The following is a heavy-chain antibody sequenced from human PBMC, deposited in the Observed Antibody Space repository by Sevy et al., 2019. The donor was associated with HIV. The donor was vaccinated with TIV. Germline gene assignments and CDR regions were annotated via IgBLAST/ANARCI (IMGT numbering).Heavy chain of an antibody. D-gene: IGHD3-22*01. J-gene: IGHJ4*02. CDR3: GRGQYYDSSGYTDF. V-gene: IGHV3-49*03. Sequence: GGSLRLSCTASGFTFVEYALSWFRQAPGKGLEGVGFIRSKTYGGATEFAASVNGRFTISRDDSKSIAYLQMNSLKTEDTALYYCGRGQYYDSSGYTDFWGQGTLVTVSS. CDR2: IRSKTYGGAT. CDR1: GFTFVEYA.